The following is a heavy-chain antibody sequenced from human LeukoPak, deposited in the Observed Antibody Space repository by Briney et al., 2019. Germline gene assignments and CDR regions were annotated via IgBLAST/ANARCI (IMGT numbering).Heavy chain of an antibody. D-gene: IGHD4-17*01. CDR3: ARAVQVTTGGLFDY. CDR1: GYTFTGYY. Sequence: ASVKVSCKASGYTFTGYYMHWVRQAPGQGLGWMGWISVYNGNTNYAQKLQGRVTVTTDTSTSTAYMELSRLRSEDTAVYYCARAVQVTTGGLFDYWGQGTLVTVSS. CDR2: ISVYNGNT. J-gene: IGHJ4*02. V-gene: IGHV1-18*04.